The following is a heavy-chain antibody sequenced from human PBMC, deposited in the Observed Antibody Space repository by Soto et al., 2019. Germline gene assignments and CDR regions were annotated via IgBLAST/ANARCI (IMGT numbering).Heavy chain of an antibody. D-gene: IGHD4-4*01. CDR2: ISSSGSTI. CDR1: GFTFSSYE. Sequence: PGGPLRLSCAASGFTFSSYEMNWVRQAPGKGLEWVSYISSSGSTIYYADSVKGRFTISRDNSKNTLYLQMNSLRAEDTAVYYCAKRVTPNYYYYGMDVWGLGTTVTVSS. CDR3: AKRVTPNYYYYGMDV. J-gene: IGHJ6*02. V-gene: IGHV3-48*03.